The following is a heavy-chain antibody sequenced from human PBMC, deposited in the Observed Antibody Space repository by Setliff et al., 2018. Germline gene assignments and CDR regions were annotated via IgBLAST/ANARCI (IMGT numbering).Heavy chain of an antibody. CDR2: IYTSGST. J-gene: IGHJ6*03. CDR3: ARAISGWYSAHYYYMDV. CDR1: GGSLSSYNY. Sequence: PSETLSLTCTVSGGSLSSYNYWSWIRQPAGKGLEWIGQIYTSGSTNYNPSLKSRVTISVDASKNQLSPNLRSVTAADTAVYYCARAISGWYSAHYYYMDVWGKGTTVTVSS. D-gene: IGHD6-19*01. V-gene: IGHV4-61*09.